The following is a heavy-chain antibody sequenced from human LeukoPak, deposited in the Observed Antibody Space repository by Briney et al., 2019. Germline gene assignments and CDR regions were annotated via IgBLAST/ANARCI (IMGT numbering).Heavy chain of an antibody. CDR1: GFTFSSYS. V-gene: IGHV3-21*01. D-gene: IGHD3-3*02. J-gene: IGHJ4*02. CDR2: ISSSSYI. CDR3: ARDVLGTLPFDY. Sequence: GGSLRLSCAASGFTFSSYSMNWVRQAPGKGLEWVSSISSSSYIYYADSVKGRFTISGDDAKNSLYLQMNSLRVEDTAVYYCARDVLGTLPFDYWGQGTLVTVSS.